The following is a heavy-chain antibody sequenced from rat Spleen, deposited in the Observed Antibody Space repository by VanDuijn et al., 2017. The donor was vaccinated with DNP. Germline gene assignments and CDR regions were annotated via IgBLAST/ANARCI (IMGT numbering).Heavy chain of an antibody. CDR1: GFIFSNYW. CDR3: VKGGGYYGFDY. D-gene: IGHD1-12*02. Sequence: EVQLVESGGGPVQPGRSLKISCIASGFIFSNYWMTWIRQAPGKGLEWVASITDTGDGTYYSDSVKGRFSISRDNAKSTLYLQMESLRSEDTASYYCVKGGGYYGFDYWGQGTMVTVSS. CDR2: ITDTGDGT. V-gene: IGHV5-31*01. J-gene: IGHJ1*01.